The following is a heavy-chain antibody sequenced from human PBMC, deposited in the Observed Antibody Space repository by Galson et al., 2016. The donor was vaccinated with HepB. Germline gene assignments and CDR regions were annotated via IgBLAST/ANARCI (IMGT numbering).Heavy chain of an antibody. CDR2: TYYRSKWYN. CDR3: ARHRGVMSKNDAFDI. Sequence: CAISGDSVSSNSAAWSWIRQSPSRGLEWLGRTYYRSKWYNDYALSVRSRIAINPDTAKNQFSLQLNSVTPEDTAVYYCARHRGVMSKNDAFDIWGQGTMVTVS. J-gene: IGHJ3*02. CDR1: GDSVSSNSAA. D-gene: IGHD3-10*01. V-gene: IGHV6-1*01.